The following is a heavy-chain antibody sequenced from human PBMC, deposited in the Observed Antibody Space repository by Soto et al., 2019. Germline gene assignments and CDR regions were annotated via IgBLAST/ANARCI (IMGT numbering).Heavy chain of an antibody. CDR3: AKLSHDYGAPQL. J-gene: IGHJ2*01. V-gene: IGHV3-23*01. CDR1: GFTFSSYA. Sequence: LRLSCAASGFTFSSYAMSWVRQAPGKGLEWVSAISGSGGSTYYADSVKGRFTISRDNSKNTLYLQMNSLRAEDTAVYYCAKLSHDYGAPQLWGRGTLVTVSS. CDR2: ISGSGGST. D-gene: IGHD4-17*01.